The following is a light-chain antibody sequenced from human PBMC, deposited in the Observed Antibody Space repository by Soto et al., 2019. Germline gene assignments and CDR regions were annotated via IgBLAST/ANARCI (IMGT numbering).Light chain of an antibody. CDR1: NIGSKS. Sequence: SYELTQPPSVSVAPGKTARITCGGDNIGSKSVHWYRQKPGQAPVLVIYYDSDRPSGIPERFSGSNSGNTATLTISRVEAGDEADYYCQVWDNRNDRGVFGGGTQLTVL. J-gene: IGLJ2*01. CDR2: YDS. CDR3: QVWDNRNDRGV. V-gene: IGLV3-21*04.